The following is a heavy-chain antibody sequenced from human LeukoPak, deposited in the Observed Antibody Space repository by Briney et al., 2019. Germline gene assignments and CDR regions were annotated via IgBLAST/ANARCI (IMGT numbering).Heavy chain of an antibody. CDR1: GFTFSAYA. V-gene: IGHV3-7*01. CDR3: ARTYYDYVWGSKPYAFDI. CDR2: IHDDGHVR. D-gene: IGHD3-16*01. J-gene: IGHJ3*02. Sequence: GGSLRLSCAASGFTFSAYAMSWFRQAPGKGLEWVANIHDDGHVRNYEDSVEGRFTISRDDARSSVYLQLRSLRAEDTAVYYCARTYYDYVWGSKPYAFDIWGQGTMVTVSS.